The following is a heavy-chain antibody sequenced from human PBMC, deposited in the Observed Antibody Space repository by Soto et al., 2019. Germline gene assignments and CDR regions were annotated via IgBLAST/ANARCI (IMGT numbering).Heavy chain of an antibody. CDR2: IYYSGST. D-gene: IGHD3-3*01. J-gene: IGHJ5*02. Sequence: QVQLQESGPGLVKPSQTLSLTCTVSGGSISSGGYYWSWIRQHPGKGLEWIGYIYYSGSTSYNPSLKSRVTISVDTSKNQFSLKLSSVTAADTAVYYCARWSLRANWFDPWGQGTLVTVSS. CDR1: GGSISSGGYY. CDR3: ARWSLRANWFDP. V-gene: IGHV4-31*03.